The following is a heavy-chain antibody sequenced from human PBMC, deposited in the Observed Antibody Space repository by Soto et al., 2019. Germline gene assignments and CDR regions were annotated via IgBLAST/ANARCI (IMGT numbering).Heavy chain of an antibody. V-gene: IGHV2-5*02. CDR3: AHAYGGTSWPNDAFDV. Sequence: QITLKEPGPTLVKPTQTLTLTCTFSGFSLSADGVGVGWIRQPPGKALEWLALIYWDDDKRYRPSLKSRLTITKDTSKNQVVLTMTNMDPVDTATYYCAHAYGGTSWPNDAFDVWGQGTVVTVSS. J-gene: IGHJ3*01. D-gene: IGHD2-2*01. CDR2: IYWDDDK. CDR1: GFSLSADGVG.